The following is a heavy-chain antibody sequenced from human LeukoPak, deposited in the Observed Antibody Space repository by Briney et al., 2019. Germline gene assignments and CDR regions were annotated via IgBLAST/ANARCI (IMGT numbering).Heavy chain of an antibody. CDR1: GFTFSSYA. D-gene: IGHD6-13*01. V-gene: IGHV3-23*01. Sequence: GGSLRLSCAASGFTFSSYAMSWVGQAPGKGLEGVSAISGSGGSTHYADSVKGRFTISRDNSKNTLYLQMNSLRAEDTAVYYCAKRVRYSSSWYYFDYWGQGTLVTVSS. J-gene: IGHJ4*02. CDR3: AKRVRYSSSWYYFDY. CDR2: ISGSGGST.